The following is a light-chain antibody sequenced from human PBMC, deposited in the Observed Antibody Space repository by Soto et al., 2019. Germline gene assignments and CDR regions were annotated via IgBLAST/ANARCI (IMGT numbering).Light chain of an antibody. CDR1: QTIYIW. J-gene: IGKJ1*01. CDR2: DAS. CDR3: QQYHSSSS. Sequence: DIQLTQSPSTLSAAVGERVTMTCRASQTIYIWLAWYQQKPGKAPNLLLYDASDLESGVPSRFSGSGSGTEFTLTISSLQPDDFATYYCQQYHSSSSFGQGTKVDI. V-gene: IGKV1-5*01.